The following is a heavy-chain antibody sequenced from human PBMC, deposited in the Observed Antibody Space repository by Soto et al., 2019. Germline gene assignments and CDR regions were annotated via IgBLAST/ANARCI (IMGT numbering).Heavy chain of an antibody. D-gene: IGHD3-10*01. CDR1: GGSTSSGGYY. J-gene: IGHJ3*02. CDR2: IYYSGST. CDR3: ARGLRRYITMVRGVSNAFDI. V-gene: IGHV4-31*03. Sequence: SETLSLTCTVSGGSTSSGGYYWSWIRQHPGRGLEWIGYIYYSGSTYYNPSLKSRVTISVDTSKNQFSLKLSSVTAADTAVYYCARGLRRYITMVRGVSNAFDIWGQGTMVTVS.